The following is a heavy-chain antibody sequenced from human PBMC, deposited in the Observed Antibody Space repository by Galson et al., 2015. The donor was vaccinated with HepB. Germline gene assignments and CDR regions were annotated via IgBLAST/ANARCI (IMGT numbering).Heavy chain of an antibody. CDR1: GYTFTRYY. V-gene: IGHV1-46*03. J-gene: IGHJ4*02. Sequence: SVKVSCKASGYTFTRYYIHWVRQAPGQGLEWMGIINPSGGNTNYAQKFQGRVTMTRDRSTTTVYMELSSLGSEDTAVYYCARDANWGSQDYFDYWGQGTLVTVSS. CDR2: INPSGGNT. D-gene: IGHD7-27*01. CDR3: ARDANWGSQDYFDY.